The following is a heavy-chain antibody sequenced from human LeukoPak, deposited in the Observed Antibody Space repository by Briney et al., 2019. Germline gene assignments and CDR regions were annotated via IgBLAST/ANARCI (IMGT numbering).Heavy chain of an antibody. CDR3: AGVGNGGYGGFDY. D-gene: IGHD5-12*01. Sequence: PSETLSLTCTVSSGSISSGDYYWRWIRQPPGKGLEWIGYISSSGTTYYNPSLRSRITISVDSSKSQFSLNLSSVTASDTAVYYCAGVGNGGYGGFDYWGQGTLVTVSS. CDR1: SGSISSGDYY. CDR2: ISSSGTT. V-gene: IGHV4-30-4*01. J-gene: IGHJ4*02.